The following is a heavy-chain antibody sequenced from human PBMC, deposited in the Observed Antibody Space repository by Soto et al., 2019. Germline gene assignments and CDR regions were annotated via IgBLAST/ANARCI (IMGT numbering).Heavy chain of an antibody. J-gene: IGHJ4*01. V-gene: IGHV3-23*01. CDR3: AKDFTVTPYYFDY. D-gene: IGHD4-17*01. CDR2: ISGSDGNT. CDR1: GFTFSNYA. Sequence: GGSLRLSCAASGFTFSNYAMSWVRQAPGKGLEWVSAISGSDGNTYYADSVKGRFSISRDNSKNTLYLQMDSLGAEDTAVYFCAKDFTVTPYYFDYWGHGTLVTVSS.